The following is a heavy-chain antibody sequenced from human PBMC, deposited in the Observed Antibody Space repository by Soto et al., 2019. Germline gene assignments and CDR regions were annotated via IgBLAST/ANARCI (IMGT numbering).Heavy chain of an antibody. Sequence: PGGSLRLSCAASGFTFDDYTKHWERQAPGKGLEWVSLISWVGGSTYYADSVNGRFSISRDNSKIPLYLQMNSLRTEDTALYYCAKESHCSGGSCYPPTPSYYYGMDVWGQGTTVTVSS. J-gene: IGHJ6*02. V-gene: IGHV3-43*01. CDR1: GFTFDDYT. CDR2: ISWVGGST. CDR3: AKESHCSGGSCYPPTPSYYYGMDV. D-gene: IGHD2-15*01.